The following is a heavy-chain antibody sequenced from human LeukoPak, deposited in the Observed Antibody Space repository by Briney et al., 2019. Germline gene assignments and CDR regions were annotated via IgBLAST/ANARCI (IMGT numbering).Heavy chain of an antibody. V-gene: IGHV1-2*02. CDR3: ARLYCSSTSCQN. D-gene: IGHD2-2*01. Sequence: ASVKVSCEASGYTFTGYYMHWVRQAPGQGLEWMGWINPNSGGTNYAQKFQGRVTMTRDTSISTAYMELSRLRSDDTAVYYCARLYCSSTSCQNWGQGTLVTVSS. CDR2: INPNSGGT. CDR1: GYTFTGYY. J-gene: IGHJ4*02.